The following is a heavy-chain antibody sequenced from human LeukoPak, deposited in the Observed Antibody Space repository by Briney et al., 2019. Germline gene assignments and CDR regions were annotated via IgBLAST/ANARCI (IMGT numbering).Heavy chain of an antibody. D-gene: IGHD2-8*01. CDR3: AIDQMLAYYYHFMDV. CDR2: ITNNGTTI. Sequence: GGSLRLSCAASGFTFSSYAMNWVRQAPGKGLEWVSYITNNGTTIYYADSVKGRFTISRDNAENSLYLQMNSLRAEDTAIYYCAIDQMLAYYYHFMDVWGQGTTVTVSS. V-gene: IGHV3-48*03. J-gene: IGHJ6*02. CDR1: GFTFSSYA.